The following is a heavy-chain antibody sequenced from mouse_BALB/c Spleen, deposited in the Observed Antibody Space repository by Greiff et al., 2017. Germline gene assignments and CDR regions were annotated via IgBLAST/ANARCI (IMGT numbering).Heavy chain of an antibody. CDR2: ISTYYGDA. J-gene: IGHJ3*01. Sequence: QVQLQQSGAELVRPGVSVKISCKGSGYTFTDYAMHWVKQSHAKSLEWIGVISTYYGDASYNQKFKGKATMTVDKSSSTAYMELARLTSEDSAIYYCARLGLHGGYDYDGGDWFAYWGQGTLVTVSA. CDR1: GYTFTDYA. CDR3: ARLGLHGGYDYDGGDWFAY. D-gene: IGHD2-4*01. V-gene: IGHV1S137*01.